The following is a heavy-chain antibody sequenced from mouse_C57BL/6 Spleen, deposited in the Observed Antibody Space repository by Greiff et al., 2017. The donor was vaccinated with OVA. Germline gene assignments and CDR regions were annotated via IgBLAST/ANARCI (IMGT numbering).Heavy chain of an antibody. V-gene: IGHV1-59*01. CDR3: AGGAGAY. D-gene: IGHD1-1*02. CDR2: IDPSDSYT. CDR1: GYTFTSYW. Sequence: QVQLQQPGAELVRPGTSVKLSCKASGYTFTSYWMHWVKQRPGQGLEWIGVIDPSDSYTNYNQKFKGKATLTVDTSSSTAYMQLSSLTSEDSAVYYCAGGAGAYWGQGTLVTVSA. J-gene: IGHJ3*01.